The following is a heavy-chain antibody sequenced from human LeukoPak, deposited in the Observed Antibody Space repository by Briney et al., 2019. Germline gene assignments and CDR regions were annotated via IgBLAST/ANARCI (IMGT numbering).Heavy chain of an antibody. CDR3: AKAGQNSGWVFDP. Sequence: TGGFLRLSCAASEFTFSSYGMHWVRQAPGKGLEWVAFIRYDGSDKYYADSVKGRFTISRDNSKNTLYLQMNSLRAEDTAVYYCAKAGQNSGWVFDPWGQGTLVTVSS. CDR2: IRYDGSDK. D-gene: IGHD5-12*01. J-gene: IGHJ5*02. CDR1: EFTFSSYG. V-gene: IGHV3-30*02.